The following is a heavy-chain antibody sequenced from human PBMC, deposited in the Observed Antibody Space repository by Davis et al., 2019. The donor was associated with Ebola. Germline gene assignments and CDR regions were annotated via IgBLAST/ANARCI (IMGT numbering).Heavy chain of an antibody. J-gene: IGHJ4*02. CDR1: GFTFSSHW. CDR2: INTDGSST. Sequence: HTGGSLRLSCAASGFTFSSHWMNWVRQAPGKGLVWVSRINTDGSSTTYADSVKGRFTVSRDNAKNTLSLQMNSLRAEDTAIYYCARDKSISRVTGTDYWGQGTLVTVSS. CDR3: ARDKSISRVTGTDY. D-gene: IGHD6-19*01. V-gene: IGHV3-74*01.